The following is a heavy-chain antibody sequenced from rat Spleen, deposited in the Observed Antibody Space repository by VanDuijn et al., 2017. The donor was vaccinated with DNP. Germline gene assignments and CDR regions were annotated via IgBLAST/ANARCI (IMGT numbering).Heavy chain of an antibody. CDR1: GYSITSNY. CDR3: ARHGYYDGSYRGYFDF. D-gene: IGHD1-12*02. J-gene: IGHJ1*01. Sequence: EMQFQESGPGLVKPSQSLSLTCSLAGYSITSNYWGWIRKFPGNKMEWIGHISNSGSTTYNPSLKSRISITRDTSKNQFFLQLNSVTTEDTATYYCARHGYYDGSYRGYFDFWGPGTMVTVSS. CDR2: ISNSGST. V-gene: IGHV3-1*01.